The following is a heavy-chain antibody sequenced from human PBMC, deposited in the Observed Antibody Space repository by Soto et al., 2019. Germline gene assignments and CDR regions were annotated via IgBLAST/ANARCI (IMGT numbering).Heavy chain of an antibody. CDR3: AGSLNYYDSTEYAFEI. J-gene: IGHJ3*02. D-gene: IGHD3-22*01. V-gene: IGHV4-59*01. CDR1: GGSISSYY. Sequence: SETLSPTCTVSGGSISSYYWSWIRQPPGKGLEWIGYIYYSGSTNYNPSLKSRVTISVDTSKNQFSLKLSSVTAADTAVYYCAGSLNYYDSTEYAFEIWGQGTMVTVSS. CDR2: IYYSGST.